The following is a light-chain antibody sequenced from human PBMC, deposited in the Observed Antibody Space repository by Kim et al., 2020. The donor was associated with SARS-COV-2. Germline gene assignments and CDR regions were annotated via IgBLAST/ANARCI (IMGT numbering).Light chain of an antibody. CDR2: DNN. Sequence: ALCQTTSITSHRDSLKTCYATCYQQQPAQQPTVVIYDNNNRPPAIPARFSASRSGNNASSTATGAKEVDEEADYCNNPEDSGDHVVFGGGTQLTVL. CDR1: SLKTCY. J-gene: IGLJ2*01. V-gene: IGLV3-19*01. CDR3: NNPEDSGDHVV.